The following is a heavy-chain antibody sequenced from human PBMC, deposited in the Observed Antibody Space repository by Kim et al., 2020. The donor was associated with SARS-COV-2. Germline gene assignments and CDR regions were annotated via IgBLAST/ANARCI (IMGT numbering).Heavy chain of an antibody. Sequence: GGSLRLSCAASGFTFSSYAMSWVRQAPGKGLEWVSAISGSGGSTYYADSVKGRFTISRDNSKNTLYLQMNSLRAEDTAVYYCAKDGLGVPAAISGYDILTGYYIFDYWGQGTLVTVSS. CDR2: ISGSGGST. D-gene: IGHD3-9*01. J-gene: IGHJ4*02. V-gene: IGHV3-23*01. CDR3: AKDGLGVPAAISGYDILTGYYIFDY. CDR1: GFTFSSYA.